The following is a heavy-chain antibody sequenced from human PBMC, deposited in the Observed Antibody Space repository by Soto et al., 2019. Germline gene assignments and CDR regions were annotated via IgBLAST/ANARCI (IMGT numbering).Heavy chain of an antibody. J-gene: IGHJ3*02. CDR1: GGTLSDHG. D-gene: IGHD3-10*01. CDR2: TIPVFNTA. Sequence: QVQLEQSGAEVKKPGSSVKVSCKASGGTLSDHGVAWLRQGPGQGLEWMGGTIPVFNTAKYAQKLQGRVTVTADKFTNIAYMELSSLRSEDTAFYFCARGVYGSGNYYTGPSAFDIWGQGSMVIVSS. CDR3: ARGVYGSGNYYTGPSAFDI. V-gene: IGHV1-69*06.